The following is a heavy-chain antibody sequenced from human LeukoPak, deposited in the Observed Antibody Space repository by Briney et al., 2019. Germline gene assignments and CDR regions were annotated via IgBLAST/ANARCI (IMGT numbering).Heavy chain of an antibody. Sequence: PGGSLRLSCAASEFTFSSYWMSWVRQAPGKGLEWVANIKQDGSEKYYVDSVKGRFTISRDNAKNSLYLQMNSLRAEDTAVYYCARAQETYFDWPPGGAADIWGQGTMVTVSS. D-gene: IGHD3-9*01. CDR2: IKQDGSEK. CDR1: EFTFSSYW. V-gene: IGHV3-7*01. J-gene: IGHJ3*02. CDR3: ARAQETYFDWPPGGAADI.